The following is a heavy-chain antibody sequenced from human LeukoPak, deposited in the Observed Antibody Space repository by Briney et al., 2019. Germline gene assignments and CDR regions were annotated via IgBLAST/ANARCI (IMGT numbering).Heavy chain of an antibody. V-gene: IGHV1-18*01. D-gene: IGHD3-3*01. CDR2: ISAYNGNT. CDR3: AKDREAYDFRALGFDY. Sequence: ASVKVSCKASGYTFTSYGISWVRQAPGQGLEWMGWISAYNGNTNYAQKLQGRVTMTTDTSTSTAYMELRSLRSDDTAVYYCAKDREAYDFRALGFDYWGQGTLVTVSS. J-gene: IGHJ4*02. CDR1: GYTFTSYG.